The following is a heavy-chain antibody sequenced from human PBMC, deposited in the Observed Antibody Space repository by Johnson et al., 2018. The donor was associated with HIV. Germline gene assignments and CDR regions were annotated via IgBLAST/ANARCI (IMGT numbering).Heavy chain of an antibody. Sequence: VQLVESGGGVVQPGRSLRLSCAASGFTFSSYAMHWVRQAPGKGLEWVSGISWNSGSIGYANSVKGRFTISRDNSKNTLYVQMGSLRAEDMAVYYCAREVYSSSWSWDVAFDIWGQGTMVTVSS. CDR1: GFTFSSYA. CDR2: ISWNSGSI. D-gene: IGHD6-13*01. V-gene: IGHV3-64*01. CDR3: AREVYSSSWSWDVAFDI. J-gene: IGHJ3*02.